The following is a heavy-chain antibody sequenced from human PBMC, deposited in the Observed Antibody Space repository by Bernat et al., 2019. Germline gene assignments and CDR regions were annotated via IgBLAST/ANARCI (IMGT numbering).Heavy chain of an antibody. J-gene: IGHJ5*02. Sequence: EVQLVESGGGLVKPGESLRLSCAASGFIFSGFPMHWVRQAPGRGLEWVSSISSGSESSSQANSVRGRVPVSRDNAKNLLYLQMNRLRGEYTAVYYCAIDGDQTYDSDSITYEFDHWGQGALVTVSS. CDR3: AIDGDQTYDSDSITYEFDH. CDR2: ISSGSESS. CDR1: GFIFSGFP. D-gene: IGHD3-22*01. V-gene: IGHV3-21*02.